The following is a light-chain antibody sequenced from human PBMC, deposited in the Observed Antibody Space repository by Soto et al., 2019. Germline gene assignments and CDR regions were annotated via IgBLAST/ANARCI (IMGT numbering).Light chain of an antibody. Sequence: EIVLTQSPGTLSLSPGERATLSCRASQSVRTYLAWYQVKPGQAPRLLIYDASSRASGVPARFSGSGSGTDFTLTISSLEPEDFALYYCQQRNSWPPITFGQGTRPEIK. CDR2: DAS. CDR3: QQRNSWPPIT. CDR1: QSVRTY. V-gene: IGKV3-11*01. J-gene: IGKJ5*01.